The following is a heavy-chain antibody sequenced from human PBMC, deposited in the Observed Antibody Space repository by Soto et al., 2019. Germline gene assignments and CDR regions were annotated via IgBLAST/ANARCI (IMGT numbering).Heavy chain of an antibody. J-gene: IGHJ6*02. CDR3: ATSSV. CDR1: GXTXXSYS. Sequence: GSLRLSCAASGXTXXSYSMNWVRQAPGKGMDWVSYISSSSSTIYYADSVKGRFTISRDNAKNSLYLQMSSLRDEDTAVYYCATSSVWGQGTTVTVSS. V-gene: IGHV3-48*02. D-gene: IGHD3-10*01. CDR2: ISSSSSTI.